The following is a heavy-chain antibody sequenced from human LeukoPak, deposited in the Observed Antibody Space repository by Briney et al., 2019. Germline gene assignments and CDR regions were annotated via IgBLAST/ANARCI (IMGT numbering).Heavy chain of an antibody. CDR2: IYTSGST. V-gene: IGHV4-61*02. Sequence: SETLSLTCPVSGDSISSGRYYWSWIRQPAGKGLEWIGRIYTSGSTNYNPSLKSRVTISVDTSKNQFSLKLSSVTAADTAVYYCARIYYYYGMDVWGQGTTVTVSS. J-gene: IGHJ6*02. CDR3: ARIYYYYGMDV. CDR1: GDSISSGRYY.